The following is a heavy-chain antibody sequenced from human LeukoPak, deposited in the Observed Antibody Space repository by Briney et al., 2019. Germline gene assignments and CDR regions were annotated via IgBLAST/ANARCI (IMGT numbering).Heavy chain of an antibody. J-gene: IGHJ4*02. CDR1: GGSISSYY. CDR2: IHYSGST. CDR3: ARARYHTEMTYFRTVYYFDY. V-gene: IGHV4-59*01. D-gene: IGHD2-8*01. Sequence: SETLSLTCAVSGGSISSYYWSWIRQPPGKGLGWIGYIHYSGSTNYNPSLKSRVTISVDTSKNQFSLKLSSVTAADTAVYYCARARYHTEMTYFRTVYYFDYWGQGTLVTVSS.